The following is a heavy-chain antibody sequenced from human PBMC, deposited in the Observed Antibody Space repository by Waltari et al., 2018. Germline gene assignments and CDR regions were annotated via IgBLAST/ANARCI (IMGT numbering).Heavy chain of an antibody. CDR1: GFTFIRYW. Sequence: EVQLVESGGGLGQPGGSLRLSCDVSGFTFIRYWMSWVRQTPGKGLEWVANINYDGRQKYYVDSVKGRFAISRDNAKNSVYLQMNSLRVEDTAVYYCAKSRGFEYWGQGALITVSS. CDR2: INYDGRQK. CDR3: AKSRGFEY. D-gene: IGHD3-10*01. J-gene: IGHJ4*02. V-gene: IGHV3-7*01.